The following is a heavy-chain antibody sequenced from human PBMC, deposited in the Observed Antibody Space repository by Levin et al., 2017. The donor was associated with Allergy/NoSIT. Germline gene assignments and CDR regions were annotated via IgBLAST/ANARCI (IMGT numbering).Heavy chain of an antibody. J-gene: IGHJ4*02. CDR3: TTDRRWEPLQFDH. CDR2: IKSNVHGGTT. CDR1: GVTLSDAW. V-gene: IGHV3-15*01. Sequence: GGSLRLSCVASGVTLSDAWMSWVRQAPGKGLEWVGRIKSNVHGGTTDYAAPVKGRFTISRDDSKNTLFLQMNSLRIEDTAVYYCTTDRRWEPLQFDHWGQGTQAIVSS. D-gene: IGHD1-26*01.